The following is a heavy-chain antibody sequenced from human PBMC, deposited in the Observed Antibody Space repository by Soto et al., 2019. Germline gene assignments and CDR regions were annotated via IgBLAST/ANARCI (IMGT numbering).Heavy chain of an antibody. J-gene: IGHJ4*02. V-gene: IGHV1-69*01. CDR2: IIPVFGTT. Sequence: QERLVQSGAEVKKPGSSMKISCKASGGLFSSFAISWVRQAPGRGLEWMGGIIPVFGTTNYAQKFQDRVTITADESTNTAYMELSILRYEDTAIYYCAMGGSPYVWFNEFWGQGALVTVTS. CDR1: GGLFSSFA. CDR3: AMGGSPYVWFNEF. D-gene: IGHD1-26*01.